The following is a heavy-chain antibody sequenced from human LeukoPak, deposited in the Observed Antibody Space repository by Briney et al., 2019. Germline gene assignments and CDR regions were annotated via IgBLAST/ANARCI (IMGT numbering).Heavy chain of an antibody. J-gene: IGHJ4*02. CDR3: ARGPSGYHNT. CDR1: GFSVSTYP. D-gene: IGHD5-12*01. V-gene: IGHV3-23*01. CDR2: ITASGTDT. Sequence: GGSLRLSCTASGFSVSTYPMAWVRQAPGKGLQWVSTITASGTDTFYADSVKGRFTISRDNSKNTLYLQMNSLRAEDTAVYYCARGPSGYHNTGGQGTLVTVSS.